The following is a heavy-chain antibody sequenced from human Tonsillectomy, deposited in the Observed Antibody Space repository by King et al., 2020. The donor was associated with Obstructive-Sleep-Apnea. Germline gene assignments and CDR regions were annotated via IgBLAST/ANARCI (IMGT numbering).Heavy chain of an antibody. J-gene: IGHJ4*02. Sequence: GQLVQSGGGLVKPGGSLRLSCAASGFTFKNAHLSWVRQAPGKGLEWVGRIKTETEGDTNDYAAPAKGRFTISRDDSTDTLYLHMNSLRTEDTAMYYRSTEGDVGPADLSYWGRGTLVTVSP. D-gene: IGHD1-26*01. V-gene: IGHV3-15*01. CDR1: GFTFKNAH. CDR3: STEGDVGPADLSY. CDR2: IKTETEGDTN.